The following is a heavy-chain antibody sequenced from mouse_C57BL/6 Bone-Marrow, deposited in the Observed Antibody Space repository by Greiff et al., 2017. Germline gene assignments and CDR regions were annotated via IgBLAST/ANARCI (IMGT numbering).Heavy chain of an antibody. CDR1: GYTFTSYW. Sequence: QVQLQQPGAELVKPGASVKMSCKASGYTFTSYWITWVRQRPGQGLEWIGDIYPGSGSTNYNEKFKSKATLTVDTSSSTAYMQLSSLTSEDSAVYYCAREDYYGSSYDYWGQGTTLTVSS. CDR2: IYPGSGST. J-gene: IGHJ2*01. V-gene: IGHV1-55*01. CDR3: AREDYYGSSYDY. D-gene: IGHD1-1*01.